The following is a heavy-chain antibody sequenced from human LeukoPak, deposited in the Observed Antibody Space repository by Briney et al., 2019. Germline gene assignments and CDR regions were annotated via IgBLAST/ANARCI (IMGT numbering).Heavy chain of an antibody. V-gene: IGHV1-8*01. CDR2: MNPNSGNT. J-gene: IGHJ5*02. Sequence: ASVKVSCTASGYTFTSYDINWVRQATGQGLEWMGWMNPNSGNTGYAQKFQGRVTMTRNTSISTAYMELSSLRSEDTAVYYCARLILGYCSSTSCSNWFDPWGQGTLVTVSS. CDR1: GYTFTSYD. D-gene: IGHD2-2*01. CDR3: ARLILGYCSSTSCSNWFDP.